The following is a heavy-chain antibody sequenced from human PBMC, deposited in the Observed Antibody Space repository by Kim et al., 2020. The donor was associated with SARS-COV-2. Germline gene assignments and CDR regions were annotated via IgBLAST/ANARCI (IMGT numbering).Heavy chain of an antibody. CDR1: GGSISSSSYY. D-gene: IGHD1-26*01. J-gene: IGHJ6*02. Sequence: SETLSLTCTVSGGSISSSSYYWGWIRQPPGKGLEWIGSIYYSGSTYYNPSLKSRVTISVDTSKNQFSLKLSSVTAADTAVYYCARDRYSGSYQAFYYYYGMDVWGQGTTVTVSS. CDR2: IYYSGST. V-gene: IGHV4-39*07. CDR3: ARDRYSGSYQAFYYYYGMDV.